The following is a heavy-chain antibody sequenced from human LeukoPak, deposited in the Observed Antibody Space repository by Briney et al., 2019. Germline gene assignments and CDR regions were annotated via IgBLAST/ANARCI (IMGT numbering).Heavy chain of an antibody. Sequence: GGSLRLSCAASGFTFSSYSMNWVRQAPGKGLEWVSSISSSSSYIYYADSVKGRFTISRDNAKNSLYLQMNSLGAEDTAVYYCARGTTVTTLGFDYFDYWGQGTLVTVSS. V-gene: IGHV3-21*01. CDR1: GFTFSSYS. CDR3: ARGTTVTTLGFDYFDY. D-gene: IGHD4-17*01. CDR2: ISSSSSYI. J-gene: IGHJ4*02.